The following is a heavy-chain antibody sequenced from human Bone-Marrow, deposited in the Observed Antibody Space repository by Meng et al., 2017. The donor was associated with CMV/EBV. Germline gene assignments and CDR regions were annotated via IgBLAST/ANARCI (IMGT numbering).Heavy chain of an antibody. D-gene: IGHD2-2*01. CDR2: IIPILGIA. V-gene: IGHV1-69*04. CDR1: GGTFSSYT. Sequence: SVKVSCKAAGGTFSSYTISWVRQAPGQGLEWMGRIIPILGIANYAQKFQGRVTITADKSTSTAYMEPSSLRSEDTAVYYYARDQLLSDLEHAPWFDPWGQGTLVTVSS. J-gene: IGHJ5*02. CDR3: ARDQLLSDLEHAPWFDP.